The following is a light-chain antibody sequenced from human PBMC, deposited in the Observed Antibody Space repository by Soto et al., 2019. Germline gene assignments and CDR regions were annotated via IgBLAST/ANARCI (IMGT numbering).Light chain of an antibody. V-gene: IGKV3-15*01. CDR2: GAS. CDR3: QQYNKWRT. J-gene: IGKJ2*02. Sequence: EIVMTQSPATLSVSPGERATLSCRASQSVSNDLAWYQQKPGQAPRLLIFGASTRATGIPARFSGSGSGTQFTLTISSLQSEDFAVYYCQQYNKWRTFGQGTKPEIK. CDR1: QSVSND.